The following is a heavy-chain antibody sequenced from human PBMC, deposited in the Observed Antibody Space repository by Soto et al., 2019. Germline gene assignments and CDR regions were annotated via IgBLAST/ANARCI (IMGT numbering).Heavy chain of an antibody. J-gene: IGHJ4*02. Sequence: QVQLVESGGGVVQPGRSLRLSCAASGFNFRNFAMHWVRQAPGKRPEWVAVIAYDGSEEYHADSVKGRFTISRDNSNNMLFLQMISLRTEEAALYYCAREHGDGGGVHSDGTPDHWGQGTLVTVSS. CDR2: IAYDGSEE. CDR3: AREHGDGGGVHSDGTPDH. CDR1: GFNFRNFA. V-gene: IGHV3-30-3*01. D-gene: IGHD3-16*01.